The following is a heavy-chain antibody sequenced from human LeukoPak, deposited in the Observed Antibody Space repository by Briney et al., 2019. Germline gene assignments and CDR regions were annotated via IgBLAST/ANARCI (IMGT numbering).Heavy chain of an antibody. CDR2: INTVGSYI. CDR3: ARLRRNSDSGGYYYYDY. V-gene: IGHV3-21*01. J-gene: IGHJ4*02. Sequence: GGSLRLSCAASAFTFVSYSFNWVRQAPGKGLEWVSSINTVGSYIYYADSVKGRFTISRDNAENSVYLQMNSLRVEDTAVYYCARLRRNSDSGGYYYYDYWGQGTLVTVSS. CDR1: AFTFVSYS. D-gene: IGHD3-22*01.